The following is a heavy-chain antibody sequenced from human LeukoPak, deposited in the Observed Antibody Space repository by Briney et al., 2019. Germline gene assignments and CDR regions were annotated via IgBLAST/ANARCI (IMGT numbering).Heavy chain of an antibody. CDR2: INPSGGST. V-gene: IGHV1-46*01. Sequence: GASVSETCNASGSTFTSYYMHWVRQAPGQGLEWMGIINPSGGSTSYAQKFQGRVTMTRDTSTSTVYMELSSLRSEDTAVYYCARDAENCSGGRFYYIDVWGKGTMVTVSS. J-gene: IGHJ6*03. CDR3: ARDAENCSGGRFYYIDV. D-gene: IGHD2-15*01. CDR1: GSTFTSYY.